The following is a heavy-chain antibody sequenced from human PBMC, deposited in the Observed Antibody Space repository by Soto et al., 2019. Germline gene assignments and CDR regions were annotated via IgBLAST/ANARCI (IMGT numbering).Heavy chain of an antibody. Sequence: SETLSLTCSLSGGSISSYCWSSWRRPPGKRLEWNSNIYYSGSTNYIPSLKSRVTISVDTSNNQFFLKLSSVTAADTAVYYCARVLASSGSLWSGYWFDPWGQGTLVTVSS. D-gene: IGHD3-3*01. J-gene: IGHJ5*02. CDR1: GGSISSYC. CDR3: ARVLASSGSLWSGYWFDP. CDR2: IYYSGST. V-gene: IGHV4-59*01.